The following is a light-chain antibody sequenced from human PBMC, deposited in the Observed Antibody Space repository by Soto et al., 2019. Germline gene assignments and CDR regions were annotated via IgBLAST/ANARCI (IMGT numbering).Light chain of an antibody. J-gene: IGKJ1*01. Sequence: DIQMTQSPSSLSASVGDRVTIACRASQNINNFLNWYQQKPGKAPKLLISAASSLQSGVPVRFSGGESVTDFALAIISLQPGDFGIYYWEQSYRIPWTLGQGTRVEIK. CDR1: QNINNF. V-gene: IGKV1-39*01. CDR2: AAS. CDR3: EQSYRIPWT.